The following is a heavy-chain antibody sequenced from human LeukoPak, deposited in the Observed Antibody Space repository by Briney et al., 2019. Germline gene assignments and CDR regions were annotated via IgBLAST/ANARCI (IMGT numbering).Heavy chain of an antibody. D-gene: IGHD3-22*01. CDR3: ARSRQDYYDSSGYNY. CDR2: IYYSGST. V-gene: IGHV4-31*03. J-gene: IGHJ4*02. Sequence: SQTLSLTCTVSGGSISSGGYYWSWIRQHPGKGLERIVYIYYSGSTYYNPSLKSRVTISVDTSKNQFSLTLSSVTAADTAVYYYARSRQDYYDSSGYNYWGQGTLVTVSS. CDR1: GGSISSGGYY.